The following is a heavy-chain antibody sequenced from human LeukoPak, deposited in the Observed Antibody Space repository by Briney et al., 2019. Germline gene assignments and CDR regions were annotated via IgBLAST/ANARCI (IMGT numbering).Heavy chain of an antibody. J-gene: IGHJ6*02. Sequence: PGGSLRLSCAASGFTFSSYEMSWVRQAPGKGLEWASYISSSGSTIYYADSVKGRFTISRDNAKNSLYLQMNSLRAEDTAVYYCARERQGDSSGYYSYYYYYGMDVWGQGTTVTVSS. CDR3: ARERQGDSSGYYSYYYYYGMDV. V-gene: IGHV3-48*03. CDR2: ISSSGSTI. CDR1: GFTFSSYE. D-gene: IGHD3-22*01.